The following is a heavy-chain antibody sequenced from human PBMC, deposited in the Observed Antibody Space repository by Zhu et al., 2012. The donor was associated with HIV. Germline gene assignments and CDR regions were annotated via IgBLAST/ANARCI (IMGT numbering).Heavy chain of an antibody. CDR2: VNYSGTT. V-gene: IGHV4-39*01. Sequence: QVQLQESGPGLVKPSETLSLICTVSGGSISASSYYWGWIRQPPGKGLEWIGIVNYSGTTYYSPSLRSRVTISADTSKNQLSLNLTSVTAADTAVYYCARLPDYSSAWYAVWGXFDIWGQGTIGHRLF. CDR1: GGSISASSYY. J-gene: IGHJ3*02. CDR3: ARLPDYSSAWYAVWGXFDI. D-gene: IGHD6-19*01.